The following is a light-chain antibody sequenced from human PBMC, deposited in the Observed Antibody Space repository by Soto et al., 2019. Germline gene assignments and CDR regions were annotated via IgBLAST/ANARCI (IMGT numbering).Light chain of an antibody. CDR3: QQRRNWLT. CDR2: DAS. V-gene: IGKV3-11*01. Sequence: EIVFTQSPATLSLSPGERATLSCRASQSVRSYLAWYQQKPGQAPRLLIYDASNRATGIPARFSGSGSGTDFTFTISSLEPEDFAVYYCQQRRNWLTFGGGTKVDIK. J-gene: IGKJ4*01. CDR1: QSVRSY.